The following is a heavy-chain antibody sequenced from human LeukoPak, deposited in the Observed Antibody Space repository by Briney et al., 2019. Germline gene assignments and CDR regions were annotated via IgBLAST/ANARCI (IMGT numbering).Heavy chain of an antibody. Sequence: GGSLRLSCAASGFTFSSYSMNWVRQAPGKGLEWVSSISSSSSYIYYADSVKGRFTISRDNAKNSLYLQMNSLRAEDAAVYYCASTQRILNYYDSSGYLYWGQGTLLTVSS. CDR1: GFTFSSYS. D-gene: IGHD3-22*01. J-gene: IGHJ4*02. V-gene: IGHV3-21*01. CDR2: ISSSSSYI. CDR3: ASTQRILNYYDSSGYLY.